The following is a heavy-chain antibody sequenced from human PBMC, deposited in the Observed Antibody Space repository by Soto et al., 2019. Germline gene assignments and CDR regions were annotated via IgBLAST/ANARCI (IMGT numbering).Heavy chain of an antibody. CDR2: IYYSGST. CDR1: GGSIRSSGYY. CDR3: ARLNGYCVGTSSHGYYGMDV. D-gene: IGHD2-2*03. V-gene: IGHV4-61*08. Sequence: SETLSLTCTVSGGSIRSSGYYWTWIRQHPGKGLEWIGYIYYSGSTNYNPSLKSRATISVDTSKNQFSLKLSSVTAADTAVYYCARLNGYCVGTSSHGYYGMDVWGQGTTVT. J-gene: IGHJ6*02.